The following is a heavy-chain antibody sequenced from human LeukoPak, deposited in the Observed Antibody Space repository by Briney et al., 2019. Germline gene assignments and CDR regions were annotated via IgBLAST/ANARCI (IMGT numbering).Heavy chain of an antibody. D-gene: IGHD3-10*01. J-gene: IGHJ6*03. CDR2: IYSGDST. CDR3: ARVSWFGELTTNLYYYYYMDV. Sequence: PGGSLRLSCAASEFSVGSNYMSWVRQAPGKGLEWVSVIYSGDSTYYADSVKGRFTISRDNSKNTLYLQMNSLRAEDTAVYYCARVSWFGELTTNLYYYYYMDVWGKGTTVTISS. CDR1: EFSVGSNY. V-gene: IGHV3-53*01.